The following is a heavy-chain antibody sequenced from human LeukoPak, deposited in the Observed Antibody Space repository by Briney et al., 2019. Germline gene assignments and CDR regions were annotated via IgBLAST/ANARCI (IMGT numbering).Heavy chain of an antibody. CDR2: ISSSSSYI. D-gene: IGHD6-13*01. V-gene: IGHV3-21*01. CDR1: GFTFSSYS. CDR3: ARTPPEVAAAGTRWFDP. Sequence: SGGSLRLSCAASGFTFSSYSMNWVRQAPGKGLEWVSSISSSSSYIYYADSVKGRFTISRDNAKNSLYLQMNSLRAEDTAVYYCARTPPEVAAAGTRWFDPWGQGTLVTVSS. J-gene: IGHJ5*02.